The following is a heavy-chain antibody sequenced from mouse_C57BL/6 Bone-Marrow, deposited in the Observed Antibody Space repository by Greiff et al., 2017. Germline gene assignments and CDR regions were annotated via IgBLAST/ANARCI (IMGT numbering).Heavy chain of an antibody. V-gene: IGHV1-82*01. J-gene: IGHJ2*01. CDR2: IYPGDGDT. CDR3: ARWAVDYFDY. CDR1: GYAFSSSW. Sequence: QVQLQQSGPELVKPGASVKISCKASGYAFSSSWMNWVKQRPGKGLEWIGRIYPGDGDTNYNGKFKGKATLTADKSSSTAYMQLSSLTSEDSAVYFGARWAVDYFDYWGQGTTLTVSS.